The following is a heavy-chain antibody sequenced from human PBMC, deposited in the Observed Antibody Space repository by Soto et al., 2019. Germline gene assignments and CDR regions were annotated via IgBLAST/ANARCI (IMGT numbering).Heavy chain of an antibody. CDR2: IYYSGST. D-gene: IGHD3-16*01. CDR1: GGSISSYY. CDR3: ARHISEGAGSFDYYYYMDV. Sequence: SETLSLTCTVSGGSISSYYWSWIRQPPGKGLEWIGYIYYSGSTNYNPSLKSRVTISVDTSKNQFSLKLSSVTAADTAVDYCARHISEGAGSFDYYYYMDVWGKGTTVTVSS. V-gene: IGHV4-59*08. J-gene: IGHJ6*03.